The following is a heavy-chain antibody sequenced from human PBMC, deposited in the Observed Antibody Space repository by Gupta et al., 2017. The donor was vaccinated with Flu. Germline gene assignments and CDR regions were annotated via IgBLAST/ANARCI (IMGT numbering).Heavy chain of an antibody. CDR2: IDHSGTST. D-gene: IGHD2-21*01. V-gene: IGHV3-23*01. Sequence: APGKGPQWVSTIDHSGTSTVYATTVKGRFIIYRDNTKNILYLQLNKLRIEDTSLYYCSPNCGHLEHIPDRFDPWGKGTLVTVSS. CDR3: SPNCGHLEHIPDRFDP. J-gene: IGHJ5*02.